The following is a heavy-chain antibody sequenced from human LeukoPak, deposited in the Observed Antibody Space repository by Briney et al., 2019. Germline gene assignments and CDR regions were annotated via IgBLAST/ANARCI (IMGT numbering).Heavy chain of an antibody. CDR2: IKQDGSEK. Sequence: GGSLRLSCAASGFTFSSYWMSWVRQAPGKGLEWVANIKQDGSEKYYVDSVKGRFTISRDNAKNSLYLQMNSLRAEDTVVYYCAREKVVVPSNWFDPWGQGTLVTVSS. J-gene: IGHJ5*02. D-gene: IGHD2-2*01. V-gene: IGHV3-7*01. CDR3: AREKVVVPSNWFDP. CDR1: GFTFSSYW.